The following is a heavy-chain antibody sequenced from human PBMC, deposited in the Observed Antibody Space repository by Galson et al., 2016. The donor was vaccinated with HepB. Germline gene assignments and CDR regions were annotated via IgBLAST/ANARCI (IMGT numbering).Heavy chain of an antibody. CDR2: INQDASGK. V-gene: IGHV3-7*01. CDR1: GFTISTYW. J-gene: IGHJ3*01. Sequence: SLRLSCEASGFTISTYWMSWVRQAPGKGLEWVASINQDASGKYYVDSVKGRFSISRDNVKNTLWLQMSGLRVDDTSMYYCASGYTSGVWGQGTMVTVSS. D-gene: IGHD6-19*01. CDR3: ASGYTSGV.